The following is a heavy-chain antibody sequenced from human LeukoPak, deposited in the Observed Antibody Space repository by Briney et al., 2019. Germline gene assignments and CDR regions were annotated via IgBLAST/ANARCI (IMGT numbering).Heavy chain of an antibody. V-gene: IGHV3-43*01. CDR1: GFTFDDYT. J-gene: IGHJ3*02. CDR2: ISWDGGST. CDR3: AKDMGVRGVKGPRGAFDI. D-gene: IGHD3-10*01. Sequence: PRGSLRLSCAASGFTFDDYTMHWVRQAPGKGLEWVSLISWDGGSTYYADSVKGRFTISRDNSKNSLYLQMNSLRTEDTALYYCAKDMGVRGVKGPRGAFDIWGQGTMVTVSS.